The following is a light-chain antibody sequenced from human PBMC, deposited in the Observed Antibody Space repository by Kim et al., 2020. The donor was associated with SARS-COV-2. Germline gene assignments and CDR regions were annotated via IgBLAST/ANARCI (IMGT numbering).Light chain of an antibody. V-gene: IGLV1-47*01. J-gene: IGLJ3*02. Sequence: ELTQPPSASGTPGQRVTISCSGSSSNLGNNYVSWYQQFPGTATKLLIYRDNQRPSGVPDRFSGSKSGTSASLAISGLRSEDEADYHCAAWDDSLSGWVFGGGTQLTVL. CDR2: RDN. CDR3: AAWDDSLSGWV. CDR1: SSNLGNNY.